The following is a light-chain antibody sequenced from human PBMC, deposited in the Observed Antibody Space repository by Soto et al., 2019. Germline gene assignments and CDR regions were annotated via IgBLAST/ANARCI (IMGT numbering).Light chain of an antibody. V-gene: IGKV3-20*01. CDR1: QSVSSSY. CDR2: GAS. Sequence: ETVSTQSPGTLSLSEGERASLSCRASQSVSSSYLAWYQQKPGQAPRLLIYGASSRATGIPDRFSGSGSGTEFTLTISSLQPEDFATYYCQQLNSYPAITFGQGTRLEIK. J-gene: IGKJ5*01. CDR3: QQLNSYPAIT.